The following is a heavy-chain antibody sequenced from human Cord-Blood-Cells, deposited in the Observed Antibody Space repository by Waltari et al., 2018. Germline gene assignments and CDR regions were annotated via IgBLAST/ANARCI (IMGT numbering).Heavy chain of an antibody. Sequence: DVQLVQTGAEVRRAGGSLQSACERYGYRLTIHRIDWVRQRRWKGLEWMGIIYPVDSDTRYSPSFQGHVTISADKSISTAYLQWSSLKASDTAMYYCARGFGRYYDSSGYLVDWGQGTLVTVSS. CDR2: IYPVDSDT. CDR1: GYRLTIHR. V-gene: IGHV5-51*01. J-gene: IGHJ4*02. CDR3: ARGFGRYYDSSGYLVD. D-gene: IGHD3-22*01.